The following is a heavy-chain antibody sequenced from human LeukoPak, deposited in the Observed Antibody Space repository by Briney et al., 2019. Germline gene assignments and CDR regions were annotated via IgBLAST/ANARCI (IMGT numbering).Heavy chain of an antibody. V-gene: IGHV3-33*01. CDR3: ASPSYGSGSYQDY. J-gene: IGHJ4*02. Sequence: GRSLRLSCAASGFTFSSYGMHWVRQAPGKGLEWVAVIWYDGSNKYYADSVKGRFTISRDNSKNTLYLQMNSLRAEDTAVYYCASPSYGSGSYQDYWGQGTLVTVSS. CDR2: IWYDGSNK. CDR1: GFTFSSYG. D-gene: IGHD3-10*01.